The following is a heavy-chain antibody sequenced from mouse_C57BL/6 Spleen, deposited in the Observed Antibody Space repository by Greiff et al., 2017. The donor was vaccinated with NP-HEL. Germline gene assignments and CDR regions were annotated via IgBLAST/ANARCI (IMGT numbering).Heavy chain of an antibody. J-gene: IGHJ2*01. CDR1: GYTFTSYW. CDR2: IHPNSGST. D-gene: IGHD2-5*01. V-gene: IGHV1-64*01. CDR3: ARPESGYSNHAGF. Sequence: QVQLQQPGAELVKPGASVKLSCKASGYTFTSYWMHWVKQRPGQGLEWIGMIHPNSGSTNYNEKFKSKATLTVDKSSSTAYMQLSSLTSEDSAVYYCARPESGYSNHAGFWGQGTTLTVSS.